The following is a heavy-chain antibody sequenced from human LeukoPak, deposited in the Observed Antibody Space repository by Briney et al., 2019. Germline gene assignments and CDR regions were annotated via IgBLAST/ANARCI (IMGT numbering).Heavy chain of an antibody. Sequence: ASVKVSCKASGYTFTSYAMNWVRQAPGQGLEWMGWINTNTGNPTYAQCLTGRFVFSWDTSVSTAYLQISSLTAEDTAVYYCATARRYAINTVTTNLFGGYWGQGTLVTVSS. CDR2: INTNTGNP. V-gene: IGHV7-4-1*02. CDR1: GYTFTSYA. CDR3: ATARRYAINTVTTNLFGGY. J-gene: IGHJ4*02. D-gene: IGHD4-11*01.